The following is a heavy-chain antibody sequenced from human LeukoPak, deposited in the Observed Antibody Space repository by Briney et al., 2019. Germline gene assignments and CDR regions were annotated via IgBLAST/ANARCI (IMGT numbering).Heavy chain of an antibody. D-gene: IGHD6-6*01. Sequence: ASVKVSCKASGYTFTGYYMHWVRQAPGQGLEWMGWINPNSGGTNYAQKFLGRVTMTRDTSISTAYMELSRLRSDDTAVYYCARDLAMAARPYYYYYMDVWGKGTTVTVSS. J-gene: IGHJ6*03. CDR1: GYTFTGYY. CDR3: ARDLAMAARPYYYYYMDV. CDR2: INPNSGGT. V-gene: IGHV1-2*02.